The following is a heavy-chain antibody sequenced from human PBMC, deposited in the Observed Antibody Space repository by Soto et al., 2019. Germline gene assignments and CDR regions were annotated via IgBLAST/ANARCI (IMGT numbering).Heavy chain of an antibody. V-gene: IGHV4-61*08. CDR1: GGSVSSGDYF. D-gene: IGHD3-10*01. J-gene: IGHJ6*02. CDR2: IYYSGST. Sequence: PSETLSLTCTVSGGSVSSGDYFCSSLRQAPGKRRQWTAYIYYSGSTNSNPALKSRATISVDTSKSQVSLTLTSMTAADAALYYCARSPNYYYYGFDVWGQGTAVTVSS. CDR3: ARSPNYYYYGFDV.